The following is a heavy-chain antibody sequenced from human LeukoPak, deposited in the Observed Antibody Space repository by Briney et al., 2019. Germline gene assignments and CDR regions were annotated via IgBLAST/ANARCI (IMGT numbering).Heavy chain of an antibody. D-gene: IGHD6-19*01. CDR1: GFTFSDYY. V-gene: IGHV3-11*01. CDR3: ARDLAGYYYYYMDV. CDR2: ISFSGNTI. Sequence: GGSLRLSCAASGFTFSDYYMSWIRQAPGKGLEWVSYISFSGNTIYYADSVKGRFTISRDNAKNSLYLQMNSLRAEDTAVYYCARDLAGYYYYYMDVWGKGTTVTISS. J-gene: IGHJ6*03.